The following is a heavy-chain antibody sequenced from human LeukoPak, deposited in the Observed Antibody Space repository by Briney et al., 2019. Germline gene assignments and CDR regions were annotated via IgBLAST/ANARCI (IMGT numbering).Heavy chain of an antibody. J-gene: IGHJ4*02. CDR3: ATFGYCTNGVCSTLDY. V-gene: IGHV1-24*01. CDR1: GYTLTELS. Sequence: ASVKVSCKVSGYTLTELSMHWVRQAPGKGLEWMGGFDPEDGETIYAQKFQGRVTITEDTSTDTAYMELSSLRSEDTAVYYCATFGYCTNGVCSTLDYWGQGTLVTVSS. CDR2: FDPEDGET. D-gene: IGHD2-8*01.